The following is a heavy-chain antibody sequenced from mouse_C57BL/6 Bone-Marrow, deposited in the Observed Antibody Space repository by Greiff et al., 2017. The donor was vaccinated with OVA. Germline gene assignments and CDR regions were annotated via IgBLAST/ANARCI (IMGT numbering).Heavy chain of an antibody. CDR2: ISDGGSYT. J-gene: IGHJ4*01. CDR3: ARDYRDAMDY. CDR1: GFTFSSYA. Sequence: DVMLVESGGGLVKPGGSLKLSCAASGFTFSSYAMSWVRQTPEKRLEWVATISDGGSYTYYPDNVKGRFTISRDNAKNNLYLQMSHLKSEDTAMDYWARDYRDAMDYWGQGTSVTVSS. V-gene: IGHV5-4*01. D-gene: IGHD2-12*01.